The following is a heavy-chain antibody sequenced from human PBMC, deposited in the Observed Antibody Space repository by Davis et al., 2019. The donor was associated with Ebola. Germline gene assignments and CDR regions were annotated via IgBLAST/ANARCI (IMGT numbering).Heavy chain of an antibody. CDR3: AKDSRLYCSSTSCYRSYYYYGMDV. V-gene: IGHV3-30-3*01. D-gene: IGHD2-2*01. CDR2: ISYDGSNK. J-gene: IGHJ6*04. CDR1: GFTFSSYA. Sequence: PGGSLRLSCAASGFTFSSYAMHRVRQAPGQGLEWVAVISYDGSNKYYADSVKGRFTISRDNSKNTLYLQMNSLRAEDTAVYYCAKDSRLYCSSTSCYRSYYYYGMDVWGKGTTVTVSS.